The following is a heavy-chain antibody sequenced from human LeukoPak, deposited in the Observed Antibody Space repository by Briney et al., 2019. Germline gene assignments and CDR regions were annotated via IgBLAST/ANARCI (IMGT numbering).Heavy chain of an antibody. CDR3: TVNIGSGTYGNFQF. V-gene: IGHV3-74*01. CDR2: ISTDGSGT. Sequence: HPGGYLRLSCAASGLSFSSYWMHWVRQAPGKGLVWVSRISTDGSGTDYADSVKGRFTISRDNAKNTLYLQMNSLKAEDTAMYYCTVNIGSGTYGNFQFWGQGTLVTVSS. J-gene: IGHJ1*01. D-gene: IGHD3-10*01. CDR1: GLSFSSYW.